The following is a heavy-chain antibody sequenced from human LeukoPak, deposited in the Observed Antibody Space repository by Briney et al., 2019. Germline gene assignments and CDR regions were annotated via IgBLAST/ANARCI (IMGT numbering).Heavy chain of an antibody. CDR1: GYTFSNYG. CDR3: ARAIAGDYNDY. J-gene: IGHJ4*02. CDR2: ISAYNGNT. Sequence: GASVKVSCKASGYTFSNYGISWVRQAPGQGLEWMGWISAYNGNTNYAQKLQGRVIMTTDTSTSTAYMELRSLRSDDTAVYYCARAIAGDYNDYWGQGTLVTVSS. D-gene: IGHD3-16*02. V-gene: IGHV1-18*01.